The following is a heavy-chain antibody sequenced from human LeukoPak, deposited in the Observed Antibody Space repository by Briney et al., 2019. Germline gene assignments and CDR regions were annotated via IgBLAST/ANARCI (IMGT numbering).Heavy chain of an antibody. D-gene: IGHD2-2*01. J-gene: IGHJ6*03. CDR1: GGSISSGGYY. Sequence: SETLSLTCTVSGGSISSGGYYWTWIRQHPGKGLGWIGYIYYSGTYYNPSLKSRVGISEDTSKNQFSLKLTSVTAADTAVYYCASDVGCSDTTCFYYMDVWGKGTTVTVSS. V-gene: IGHV4-31*03. CDR2: IYYSGT. CDR3: ASDVGCSDTTCFYYMDV.